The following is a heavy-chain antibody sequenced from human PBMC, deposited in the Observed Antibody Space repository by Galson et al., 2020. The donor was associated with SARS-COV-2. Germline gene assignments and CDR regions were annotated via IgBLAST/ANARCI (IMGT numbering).Heavy chain of an antibody. D-gene: IGHD3-9*01. V-gene: IGHV4-34*01. CDR3: ARAFWYDILTGSDYSYGMDV. CDR2: INHRGST. J-gene: IGHJ6*02. CDR1: GGSLSGYY. Sequence: SQASETLSLRCAVYGGSLSGYYWSWNRQPPGKGLEWIGEINHRGSTHYNPSLKSPVTISVDTSKNQFSLKLSSVTAADTAVYYCARAFWYDILTGSDYSYGMDVWGQGTTVTVSS.